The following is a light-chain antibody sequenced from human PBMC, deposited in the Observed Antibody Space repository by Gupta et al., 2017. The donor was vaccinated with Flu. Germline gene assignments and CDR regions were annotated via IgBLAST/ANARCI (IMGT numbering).Light chain of an antibody. CDR1: QSLTSTAHNADD. Sequence: ALGERATINCKSSQSLTSTAHNADDLAWYQQKPGQPPKLLIYWGSTRGSGVPERFSGSGSGTDFTLTINSLQSEDVAVYYCQQYYGSPRTFGQGTRVEI. CDR3: QQYYGSPRT. CDR2: WGS. J-gene: IGKJ1*01. V-gene: IGKV4-1*01.